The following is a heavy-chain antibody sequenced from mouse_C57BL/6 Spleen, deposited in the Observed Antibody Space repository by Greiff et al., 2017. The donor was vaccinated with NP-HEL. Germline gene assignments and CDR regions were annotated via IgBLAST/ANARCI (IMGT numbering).Heavy chain of an antibody. D-gene: IGHD1-1*01. J-gene: IGHJ4*01. Sequence: EVQLQQSGPELVKPGASVKIPCKASGYTFTDYNMDWVKQSHGKSLEWIGDINPNNGGTIYNQKFKGKATLTVDKSSSTAYMELRSLTSEDTAVYYCARSPYYYGSSYDYAMDYWGQGTSVTVSS. CDR1: GYTFTDYN. CDR3: ARSPYYYGSSYDYAMDY. V-gene: IGHV1-18*01. CDR2: INPNNGGT.